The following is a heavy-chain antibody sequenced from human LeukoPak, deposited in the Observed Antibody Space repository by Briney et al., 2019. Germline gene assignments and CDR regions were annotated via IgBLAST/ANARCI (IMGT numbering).Heavy chain of an antibody. D-gene: IGHD2-8*02. Sequence: SETLSLTCTVSGGSISSYYWSWIRQPPGKGLEWIAYISDIGSVNYNPSLKSRATISLETSKNQLSLKLRSVTAADTAVYYCAGHHTRNTVDFWGQGTLVTVSS. CDR1: GGSISSYY. V-gene: IGHV4-59*08. CDR2: ISDIGSV. J-gene: IGHJ4*02. CDR3: AGHHTRNTVDF.